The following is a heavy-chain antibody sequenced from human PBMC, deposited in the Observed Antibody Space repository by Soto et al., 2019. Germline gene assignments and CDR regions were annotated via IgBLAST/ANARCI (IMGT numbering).Heavy chain of an antibody. CDR1: GYSYRIYA. Sequence: QMHLVQSGAEVKKPGASVRVSCKTSGYSYRIYAITWVRQAPGQGLEWMGWISTYNHDTRYAQRFQGRLSMATDTSTSTAYVELRSLTSDDTAVYYCASDPSNTSGAKFDLVYWGQGTLLTVSS. CDR2: ISTYNHDT. D-gene: IGHD3-22*01. V-gene: IGHV1-18*01. J-gene: IGHJ4*02. CDR3: ASDPSNTSGAKFDLVY.